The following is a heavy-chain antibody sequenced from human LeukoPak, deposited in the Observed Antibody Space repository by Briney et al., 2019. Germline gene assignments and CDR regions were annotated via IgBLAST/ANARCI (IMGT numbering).Heavy chain of an antibody. D-gene: IGHD3-22*01. Sequence: SETLSLTCTVSGGSISSGGYYWSWIRQPPGKGLEWIGYIYYSGSTNYNPSLKSRVTISVDTSKNQFSLKLSSVTAADTAVYYCARHPDYYDSSGYYTGRAFDIWGQGTMVTVSS. V-gene: IGHV4-61*08. CDR3: ARHPDYYDSSGYYTGRAFDI. CDR1: GGSISSGGYY. CDR2: IYYSGST. J-gene: IGHJ3*02.